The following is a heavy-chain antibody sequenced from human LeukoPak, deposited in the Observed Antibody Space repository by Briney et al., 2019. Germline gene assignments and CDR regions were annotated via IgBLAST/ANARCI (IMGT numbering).Heavy chain of an antibody. CDR3: ATTHPRTIFGVVHPIAVQMSGFDI. J-gene: IGHJ3*02. D-gene: IGHD3-3*01. CDR1: GFTFSSYG. CDR2: IRYDGSNK. V-gene: IGHV3-30*02. Sequence: GGSLRLSCAASGFTFSSYGMHWVRQAPGKGLEWVAFIRYDGSNKYYADSVKGRFTISRDNSKNTVYLQMNSLRAEDTAVYYCATTHPRTIFGVVHPIAVQMSGFDIWGQGTMVTVSS.